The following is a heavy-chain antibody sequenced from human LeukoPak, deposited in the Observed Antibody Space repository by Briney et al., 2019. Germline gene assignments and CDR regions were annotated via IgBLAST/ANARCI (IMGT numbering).Heavy chain of an antibody. CDR2: IYYSGST. CDR1: GGSISSYY. J-gene: IGHJ6*03. Sequence: PSETLSLTCTVSGGSISSYYWSWIRQPPGKGLEWIGYIYYSGSTYYNPSLKSRVTISVDTSKNQFSLKLSSVTAADTAVYYCARTTEGGYTYNYFYYYYYMDVWGKGTTVTISS. V-gene: IGHV4-59*01. CDR3: ARTTEGGYTYNYFYYYYYMDV. D-gene: IGHD5-18*01.